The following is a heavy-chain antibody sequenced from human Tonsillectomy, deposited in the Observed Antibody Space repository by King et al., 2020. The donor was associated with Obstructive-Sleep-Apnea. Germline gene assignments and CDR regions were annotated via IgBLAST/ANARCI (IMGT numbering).Heavy chain of an antibody. D-gene: IGHD4-17*01. V-gene: IGHV3-30*18. J-gene: IGHJ4*02. CDR2: ISLDGNKE. Sequence: VQLVESGGGVVQPGRSLRLSCAASGFTFSSYGMHLVRQAPGKGLEWVAVISLDGNKEYYADSVKGRFTISSDNSKNTLYLQMNSLRPEGTAVYYCAKAWTVTTLQCACDYWGQGTLVTVSS. CDR1: GFTFSSYG. CDR3: AKAWTVTTLQCACDY.